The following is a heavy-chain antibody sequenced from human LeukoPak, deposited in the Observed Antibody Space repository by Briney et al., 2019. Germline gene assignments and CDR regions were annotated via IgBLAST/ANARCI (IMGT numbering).Heavy chain of an antibody. D-gene: IGHD3-3*01. Sequence: ASVKVSCKASGYTFTSYAMNWVRQAPGQGLEWMGWINTNTGNPTYAQGFTGRFVFSLDTPVSTAYLQISSLKAEDTAVYYCAREGGSSNRFLEWLSYFDYWGQGTLVTVSS. CDR2: INTNTGNP. CDR1: GYTFTSYA. CDR3: AREGGSSNRFLEWLSYFDY. J-gene: IGHJ4*02. V-gene: IGHV7-4-1*02.